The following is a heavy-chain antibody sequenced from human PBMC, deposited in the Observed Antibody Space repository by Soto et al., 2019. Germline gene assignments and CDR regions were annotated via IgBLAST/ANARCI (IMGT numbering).Heavy chain of an antibody. CDR2: IYYSGST. Sequence: QVQLQESGPGLVKPSQTLSLTCTVSGGSISSGDYYWSWIRQPPGKGLEWIGYIYYSGSTYYNPSLKKRVTISVDTSKNQFSLKLSSVTAADTAVYYCARGGRPFGVVIYYFDYWGQGTLVTVSS. V-gene: IGHV4-30-4*01. CDR1: GGSISSGDYY. D-gene: IGHD3-3*01. J-gene: IGHJ4*02. CDR3: ARGGRPFGVVIYYFDY.